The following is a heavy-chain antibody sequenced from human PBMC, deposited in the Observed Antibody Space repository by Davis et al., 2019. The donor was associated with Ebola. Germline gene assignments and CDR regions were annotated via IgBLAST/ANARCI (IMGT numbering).Heavy chain of an antibody. Sequence: PSETLSLTCAVSGGSISSSDWWSWVRQTPGKGLEWIGETNDIGTPNYNPSLKSRVTMSVDKSRGQFSLRLSSVSAADTAVYYCARSRQPDYYRYYGMDVWGKGTSVTVSS. CDR3: ARSRQPDYYRYYGMDV. V-gene: IGHV4-4*02. CDR1: GGSISSSDW. J-gene: IGHJ6*04. D-gene: IGHD3-10*01. CDR2: TNDIGTP.